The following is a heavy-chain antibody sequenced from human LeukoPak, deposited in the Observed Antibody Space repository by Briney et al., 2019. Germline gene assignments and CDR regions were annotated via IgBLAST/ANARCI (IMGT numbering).Heavy chain of an antibody. D-gene: IGHD2-15*01. J-gene: IGHJ4*02. Sequence: GASVKVSYKASGYTFTGYYMHWVRQAPGQGLEWMGWINPNSGGTNYAQKFQGRVTMTRDTSISTAYMELSRLRSDDTAVYYCARGYCSGGSCYDYWGQGTLVTVSS. V-gene: IGHV1-2*02. CDR2: INPNSGGT. CDR3: ARGYCSGGSCYDY. CDR1: GYTFTGYY.